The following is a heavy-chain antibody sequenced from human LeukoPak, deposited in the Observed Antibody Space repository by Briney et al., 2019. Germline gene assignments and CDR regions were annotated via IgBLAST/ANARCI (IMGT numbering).Heavy chain of an antibody. Sequence: PGGSLRLSCAASRVTFSNYWMHWVRQAPGKGLVWVSRINSVGSSTIYADSVRGRFTISRDNARNTLYLQMNSLRAEDTAVYYCASHGDYDAFDIWGQGTMVTVSS. CDR3: ASHGDYDAFDI. CDR1: RVTFSNYW. J-gene: IGHJ3*02. D-gene: IGHD4-17*01. CDR2: INSVGSST. V-gene: IGHV3-74*01.